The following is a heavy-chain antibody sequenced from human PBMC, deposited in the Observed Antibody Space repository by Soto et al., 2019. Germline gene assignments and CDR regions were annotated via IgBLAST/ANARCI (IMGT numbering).Heavy chain of an antibody. Sequence: ASVKVSCKASGGTFSSYAISWVRQAPGQGLEWMGGIIPIFGTANYAQKFQGRVTITRDTSASTAYMELSSLRSEDTAVYYCARGYDFWSGYYIVTYYYYGMDVWGQGTTVTVSS. V-gene: IGHV1-69*05. J-gene: IGHJ6*02. CDR3: ARGYDFWSGYYIVTYYYYGMDV. CDR1: GGTFSSYA. D-gene: IGHD3-3*01. CDR2: IIPIFGTA.